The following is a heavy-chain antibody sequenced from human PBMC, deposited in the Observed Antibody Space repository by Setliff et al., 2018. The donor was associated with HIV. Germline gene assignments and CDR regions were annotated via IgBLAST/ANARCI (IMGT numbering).Heavy chain of an antibody. D-gene: IGHD3-22*01. Sequence: GGSLRLSCAASGFTFSTYAMHWVRQAPGEGLEWVANIKQDGSEKYYVDSVKGRFTISRDNAKNSLYLQMNSLRGEDTALYYCARGPRSFYYDSTGPYSYYYGMDVWGQGTTVTVSS. J-gene: IGHJ6*02. V-gene: IGHV3-7*01. CDR2: IKQDGSEK. CDR1: GFTFSTYA. CDR3: ARGPRSFYYDSTGPYSYYYGMDV.